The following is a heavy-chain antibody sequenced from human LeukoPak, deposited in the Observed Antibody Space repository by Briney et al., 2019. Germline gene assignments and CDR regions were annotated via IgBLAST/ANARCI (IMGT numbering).Heavy chain of an antibody. V-gene: IGHV4-34*01. Sequence: SETPSLTCAVYGGSFSGYYWSWIRQPPGKGLEWIGEINHSGSTNYNLSLKSRVTISVDTSKNQFSLKLSSVTAADTAVYYCARYCSSTSCYTGGPYYYYGMDVWGQGTTVTVSS. J-gene: IGHJ6*02. CDR3: ARYCSSTSCYTGGPYYYYGMDV. CDR1: GGSFSGYY. D-gene: IGHD2-2*02. CDR2: INHSGST.